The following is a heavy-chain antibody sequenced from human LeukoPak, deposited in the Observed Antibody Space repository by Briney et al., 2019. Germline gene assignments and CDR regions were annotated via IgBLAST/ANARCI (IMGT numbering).Heavy chain of an antibody. J-gene: IGHJ3*02. CDR3: ALVNYYDSSGPPEGAFDI. D-gene: IGHD3-22*01. V-gene: IGHV1-69*13. Sequence: ASVKVSCKASGGTFSSYAISWVRQAPGQGLEWMGGIIPIFGTANYAQKFQGRVTITADESTSTAYMELSSLRSEDTAVYYCALVNYYDSSGPPEGAFDIWGQGTMVTVSS. CDR2: IIPIFGTA. CDR1: GGTFSSYA.